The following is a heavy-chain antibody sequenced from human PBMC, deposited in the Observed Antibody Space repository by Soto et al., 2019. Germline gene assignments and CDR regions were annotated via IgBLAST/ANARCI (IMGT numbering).Heavy chain of an antibody. Sequence: QVQLQESGPGLVKPSVTLPLTCTVSGGSISNYYWSWIRQPPGKGLEYIGYIYYSGTTKYNPSLKSRVTISLDTSKNQFSLKLSSVTAADSAMYFCTRSRWGYGFDIWGQGTMVTVSS. CDR3: TRSRWGYGFDI. J-gene: IGHJ3*02. CDR2: IYYSGTT. V-gene: IGHV4-59*01. D-gene: IGHD7-27*01. CDR1: GGSISNYY.